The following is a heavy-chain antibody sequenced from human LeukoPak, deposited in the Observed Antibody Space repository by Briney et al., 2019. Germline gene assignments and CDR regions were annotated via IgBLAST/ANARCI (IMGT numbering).Heavy chain of an antibody. D-gene: IGHD6-13*01. CDR2: IIPIFGTA. CDR1: GYTFTSYG. Sequence: WASVKVSCKASGYTFTSYGISWVRQAPGQGLEWMGGIIPIFGTANYAQKFQGRVTITTDESTSTAYMELSSLRSEDTAVYYCARDRGSSWYEEYYFDYWGQGTLVTVSS. V-gene: IGHV1-69*05. J-gene: IGHJ4*02. CDR3: ARDRGSSWYEEYYFDY.